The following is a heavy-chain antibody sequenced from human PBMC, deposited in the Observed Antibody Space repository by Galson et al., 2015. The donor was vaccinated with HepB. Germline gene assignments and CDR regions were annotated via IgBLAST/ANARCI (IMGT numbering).Heavy chain of an antibody. CDR1: GYTFTSYY. Sequence: QSGAEVKKAGESLKISCKASGYTFTSYYMHWVRQAPGQGLEWMGIINPSGGSTSYAQKLQGRVTMTRDTSTSTVYMELSSLRSEDTAVYYCARGRRDGYNYLGYNWFDPWGQGTLVTVSS. CDR2: INPSGGST. V-gene: IGHV1-46*04. CDR3: ARGRRDGYNYLGYNWFDP. D-gene: IGHD5-24*01. J-gene: IGHJ5*02.